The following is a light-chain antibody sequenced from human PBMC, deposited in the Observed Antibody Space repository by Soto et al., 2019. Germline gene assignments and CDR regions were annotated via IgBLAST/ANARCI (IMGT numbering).Light chain of an antibody. CDR2: EVS. J-gene: IGLJ1*01. CDR1: TNDVGGYNY. Sequence: QSVLTQASSVSWSPGPSITLSCTGTTNDVGGYNYVSWYQQHPGKAPKLLIFEVSSRPSGVSNRFSGSKSGNTASLTISALQAEDEADYFCNSYTSSTSLPYVFGTGTKVTVL. CDR3: NSYTSSTSLPYV. V-gene: IGLV2-14*01.